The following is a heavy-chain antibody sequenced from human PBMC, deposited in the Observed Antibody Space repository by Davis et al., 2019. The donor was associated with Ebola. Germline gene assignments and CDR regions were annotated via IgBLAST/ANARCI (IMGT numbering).Heavy chain of an antibody. CDR3: ARDRSQWELLTYGMDV. V-gene: IGHV3-30*03. Sequence: GESLKISCAASGFTFSSYGMHWVRQAPGKGLEWVAVISYDGSNKYYADSVKGRFTISRDNSKNTLYLQMNSLRAEDTAVYYCARDRSQWELLTYGMDVWGKGTTVTVSS. D-gene: IGHD1-26*01. CDR1: GFTFSSYG. J-gene: IGHJ6*04. CDR2: ISYDGSNK.